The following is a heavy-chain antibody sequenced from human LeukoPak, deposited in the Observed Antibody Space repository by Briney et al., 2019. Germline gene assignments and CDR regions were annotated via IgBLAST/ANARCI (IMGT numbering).Heavy chain of an antibody. D-gene: IGHD3-22*01. Sequence: ASVKVSCKASGYTFTGYYMHWVRQAPGQGLEWMGWINPNSGGTNYAQKFQGRVTMTRDTSISTAYMELSRLRSDDTAVYYCAGERNYYDSSGYYYVKWFDPWGQGTLVTVSS. CDR3: AGERNYYDSSGYYYVKWFDP. CDR2: INPNSGGT. CDR1: GYTFTGYY. J-gene: IGHJ5*02. V-gene: IGHV1-2*02.